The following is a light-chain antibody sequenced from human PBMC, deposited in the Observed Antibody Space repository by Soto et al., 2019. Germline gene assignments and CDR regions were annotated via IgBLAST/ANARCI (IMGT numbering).Light chain of an antibody. Sequence: QSVLTQPPSASGTPGQRVTISCSGSSSNIGRNTVHWYQQLPGTAPNVLIYTNDKRPSGVPDRFSGSKSGTSASLAISGLQSGEEANYYCPPGDNRLKGHVLGTGTRVTAL. J-gene: IGLJ1*01. CDR3: PPGDNRLKGHV. CDR2: TND. CDR1: SSNIGRNT. V-gene: IGLV1-44*01.